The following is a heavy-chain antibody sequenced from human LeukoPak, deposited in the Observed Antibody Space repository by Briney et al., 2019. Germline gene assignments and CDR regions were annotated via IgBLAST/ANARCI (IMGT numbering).Heavy chain of an antibody. CDR3: ARVEASGYDYGAFDY. CDR1: GFTFSSHG. Sequence: GGTLRLSCAASGFTFSSHGMNWVRQAPGKGLEWVSGISPSGDILYYADSVKGQFTISRDNSKNTVYLQMNSLRAEDTAVYYCARVEASGYDYGAFDYWGQGTLVTVSS. CDR2: ISPSGDIL. V-gene: IGHV3-23*01. J-gene: IGHJ4*02. D-gene: IGHD5-12*01.